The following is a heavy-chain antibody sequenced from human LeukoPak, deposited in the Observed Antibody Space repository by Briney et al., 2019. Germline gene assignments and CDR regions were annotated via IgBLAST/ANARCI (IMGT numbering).Heavy chain of an antibody. V-gene: IGHV3-23*01. CDR2: ISGSGGST. CDR1: GFTLSSYG. D-gene: IGHD5-18*01. CDR3: AREGSLYGYHSFDS. Sequence: GGSLRLSCAASGFTLSSYGMSWVRQAPGKGLEWASAISGSGGSTYYADSVKGRFTISRGNSKNTLYLQMNSLKTDDTGLYYCAREGSLYGYHSFDSWGQGTLVTVSS. J-gene: IGHJ4*02.